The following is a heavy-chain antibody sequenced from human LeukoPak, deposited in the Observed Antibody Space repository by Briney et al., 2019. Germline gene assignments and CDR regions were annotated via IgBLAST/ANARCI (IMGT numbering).Heavy chain of an antibody. Sequence: SETLSLTCAVSGGSISSGGYSWSWIRQPPGKGLEWIGYIYHSGSTYYNPSLKSRVTISVDRSKNQFSLKLSSVTAADTAVYYCARHVEPTVVKRRAYYYGMDVWGQGTTITVSS. D-gene: IGHD4-23*01. CDR2: IYHSGST. CDR1: GGSISSGGYS. CDR3: ARHVEPTVVKRRAYYYGMDV. V-gene: IGHV4-30-2*01. J-gene: IGHJ6*02.